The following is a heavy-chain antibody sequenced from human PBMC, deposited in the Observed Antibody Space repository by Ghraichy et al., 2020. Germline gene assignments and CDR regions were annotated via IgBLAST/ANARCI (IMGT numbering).Heavy chain of an antibody. J-gene: IGHJ3*01. CDR1: GGSLTNYY. Sequence: SQTLSLTCTVSGGSLTNYYWSWIRQPPGKGLEWIGYIYYSGITNFHPSLKCRVSVTISTSKNQFSLSLRSGTASDTAVYYFTRRRHGAALDVWGQGTLVTVSS. D-gene: IGHD4/OR15-4a*01. CDR2: IYYSGIT. V-gene: IGHV4-59*08. CDR3: TRRRHGAALDV.